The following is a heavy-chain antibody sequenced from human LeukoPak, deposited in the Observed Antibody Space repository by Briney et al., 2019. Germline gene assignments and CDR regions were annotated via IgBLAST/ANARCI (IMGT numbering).Heavy chain of an antibody. V-gene: IGHV1-18*01. CDR3: ARVGNYYGSGSPDY. CDR1: GYTFTSYG. CDR2: ISAYNGNT. J-gene: IGHJ4*02. Sequence: ASVKVSRKASGYTFTSYGISWVRQAPGQGLEWMGWISAYNGNTNYAQKLQGRVTMTTDTSTSTAYMELRSLRSDDTAVYYCARVGNYYGSGSPDYWGQGTLLTVSS. D-gene: IGHD3-10*01.